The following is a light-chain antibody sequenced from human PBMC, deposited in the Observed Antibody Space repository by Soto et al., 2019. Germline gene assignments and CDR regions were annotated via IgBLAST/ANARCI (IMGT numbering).Light chain of an antibody. Sequence: ESLLTQSPGTLSLSPGERASLSCRAIQSVSSNYLALFQQKPGQAPRLLISTASSRATGIPDRFSGSGSGTDFTLTISRLEPEDFALYFCHRYGDSPLTFGGGTKVDI. CDR2: TAS. CDR3: HRYGDSPLT. CDR1: QSVSSNY. V-gene: IGKV3-20*01. J-gene: IGKJ4*01.